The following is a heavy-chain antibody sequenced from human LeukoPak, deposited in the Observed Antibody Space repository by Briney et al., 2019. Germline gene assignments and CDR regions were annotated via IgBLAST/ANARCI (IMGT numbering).Heavy chain of an antibody. J-gene: IGHJ6*02. D-gene: IGHD6-13*01. CDR3: ARDRVGYSSSFWSAPTQLVPRMDV. CDR2: IYYSGST. CDR1: GGSISSYY. Sequence: KSSETLSLTCAVSGGSISSYYWSWIRQPPGKGLEWIGYIYYSGSTNYNPSLKSRVTISVDTSKNQFSLKLSSVTAADTAVYYCARDRVGYSSSFWSAPTQLVPRMDVWGQGTTVTVSS. V-gene: IGHV4-59*01.